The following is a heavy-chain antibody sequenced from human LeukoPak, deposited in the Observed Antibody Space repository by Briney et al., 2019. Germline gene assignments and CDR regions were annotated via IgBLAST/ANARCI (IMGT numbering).Heavy chain of an antibody. D-gene: IGHD5-12*01. CDR1: GFTFSRFW. J-gene: IGHJ4*02. Sequence: GGSLRLSCAASGFTFSRFWMSWVRQAPGKGLEWVANIKQDGSEKYYVDSVKGRFTISRDNAKNSLYLLMNSLRAEDTAVFYCARDGTYTDYDPEFDIWGQGTLVTVSS. CDR2: IKQDGSEK. V-gene: IGHV3-7*04. CDR3: ARDGTYTDYDPEFDI.